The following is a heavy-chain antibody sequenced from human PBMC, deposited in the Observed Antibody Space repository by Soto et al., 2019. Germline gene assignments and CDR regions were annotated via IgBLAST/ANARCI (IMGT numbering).Heavy chain of an antibody. CDR3: THTRGWPPSAFDI. V-gene: IGHV1-46*01. D-gene: IGHD3-10*01. CDR2: INPSGGST. CDR1: GYAFTSYY. Sequence: VASVKVSCKASGYAFTSYYMHWVRQAPGQGLEWMGIINPSGGSTSYAQKFQGRLTISRDDSKDTLSLQMNSLNSEDTAVYYCTHTRGWPPSAFDIWGQGTLVTVSS. J-gene: IGHJ3*02.